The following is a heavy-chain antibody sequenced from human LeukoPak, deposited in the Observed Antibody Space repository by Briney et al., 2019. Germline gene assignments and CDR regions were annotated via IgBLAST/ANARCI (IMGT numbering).Heavy chain of an antibody. V-gene: IGHV1-2*02. CDR1: GYTFTGCY. D-gene: IGHD3-10*01. Sequence: ASVKVSCKASGYTFTGCYMHWVRQAPGQGLEWMGWINPNSGGTNYAQKFQGRVTMTRDTSISTAYMELSRLRSDDAAVYYCAREDLWFGTGWFDPWGQGTLVTVSS. CDR3: AREDLWFGTGWFDP. J-gene: IGHJ5*02. CDR2: INPNSGGT.